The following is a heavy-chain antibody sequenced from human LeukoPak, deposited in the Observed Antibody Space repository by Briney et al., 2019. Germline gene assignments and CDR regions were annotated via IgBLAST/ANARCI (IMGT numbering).Heavy chain of an antibody. D-gene: IGHD6-19*01. CDR2: IYTSAST. CDR3: ARVDSSGWLFFDD. CDR1: GGSISNYY. V-gene: IGHV4-4*07. J-gene: IGHJ4*02. Sequence: SETLSLTCTVSGGSISNYYWSWIRQSAGKGLEWIGHIYTSASTNYNPSLKSRVTMSLDTSKNQFSLELNSVTAADTAAYYCARVDSSGWLFFDDWGQGTLVTVSS.